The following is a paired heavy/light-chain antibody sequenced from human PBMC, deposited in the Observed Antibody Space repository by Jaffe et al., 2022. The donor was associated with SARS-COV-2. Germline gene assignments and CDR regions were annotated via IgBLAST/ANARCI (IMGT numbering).Heavy chain of an antibody. D-gene: IGHD2-15*01. CDR2: IKYDGSEK. V-gene: IGHV3-7*01. J-gene: IGHJ6*03. CDR3: ARAEDGYYYYMDV. CDR1: GFSFSSYW. Sequence: EIQLVESGGGLVQPGGSLRVSCTTSGFSFSSYWMSWVRQAPGKGLEWVANIKYDGSEKYYVDSVKGRFTISRDNTKNSVYLQMSSLRVEDTAFYYCARAEDGYYYYMDVWGKGTTVTVSS.
Light chain of an antibody. CDR2: AAS. J-gene: IGKJ4*01. Sequence: AIQMTQSPSSLSAFVGDRVTITCRASQGIRNELGWYQQKSGEAPKLLIYAASILQSGVPSRFSGSGFGTDFTLTISSLQPEDFATYYCLHDHAYPLAFGGGTKVEMK. V-gene: IGKV1-6*01. CDR1: QGIRNE. CDR3: LHDHAYPLA.